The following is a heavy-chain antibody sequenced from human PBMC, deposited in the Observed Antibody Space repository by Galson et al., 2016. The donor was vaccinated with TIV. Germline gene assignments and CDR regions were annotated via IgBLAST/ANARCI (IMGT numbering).Heavy chain of an antibody. D-gene: IGHD3-22*01. V-gene: IGHV3-23*01. Sequence: SLRLSCAASGFTFSSYAMSWVRQAPGKGLEWVSAISGSGGSTYYADSVKGRFTISRDNSKNTLYLQMDSLRVEDTAVYYCAKDASYYYDSDAFDIWGQGTMVTVSS. CDR1: GFTFSSYA. J-gene: IGHJ3*02. CDR3: AKDASYYYDSDAFDI. CDR2: ISGSGGST.